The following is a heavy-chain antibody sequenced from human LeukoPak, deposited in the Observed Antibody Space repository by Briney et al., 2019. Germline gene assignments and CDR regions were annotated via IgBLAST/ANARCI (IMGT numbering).Heavy chain of an antibody. CDR3: ASVRVVGAKGYYFDY. D-gene: IGHD1-26*01. Sequence: SETLSLTCTVSGVSISRYYWSCLRQPAGQGREGIGRIYTSGSTNYNPSLKSRVNISVDKSKNQFALKLSSVTSADSAVYYCASVRVVGAKGYYFDYWGQGTLVTVSS. CDR2: IYTSGST. V-gene: IGHV4-4*07. CDR1: GVSISRYY. J-gene: IGHJ4*02.